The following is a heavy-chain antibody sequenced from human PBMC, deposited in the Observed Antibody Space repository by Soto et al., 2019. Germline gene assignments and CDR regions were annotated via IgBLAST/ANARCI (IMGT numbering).Heavy chain of an antibody. V-gene: IGHV3-30*18. CDR1: GFTFSGYG. D-gene: IGHD5-12*01. CDR2: ISSDGSPQ. J-gene: IGHJ5*01. CDR3: AKGWDIVAANLVDS. Sequence: QVQLVESGGGVVQPGRSLRLSCAVSGFTFSGYGMHWVRQAPGTGLECVAFISSDGSPQYYADSVKGRFTISRDVSKKRLYLQMNSLRAEDTAVYYCAKGWDIVAANLVDSWGQGTMVTVSS.